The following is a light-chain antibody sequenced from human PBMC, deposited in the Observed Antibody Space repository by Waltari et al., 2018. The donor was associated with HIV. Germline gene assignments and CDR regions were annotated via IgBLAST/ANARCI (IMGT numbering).Light chain of an antibody. CDR2: WAS. Sequence: DIVMTQSPDSLAVSLGERATINCKSSQSVLYSSNNKNYLAWYQQKPGQPPKLLIYWASTRESGVPDRFSGSGSGTDFTLTISSLQAEDVAVYYCQQYYSNTLTFGPGTKVDIK. J-gene: IGKJ3*01. CDR3: QQYYSNTLT. CDR1: QSVLYSSNNKNY. V-gene: IGKV4-1*01.